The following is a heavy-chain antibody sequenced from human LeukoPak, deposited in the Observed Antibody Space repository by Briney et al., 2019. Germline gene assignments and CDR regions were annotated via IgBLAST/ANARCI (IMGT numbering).Heavy chain of an antibody. CDR2: ISSSSNYI. CDR1: GFTFSSYT. D-gene: IGHD1-26*01. CDR3: ARDLRELPL. Sequence: PGGSLRLSCAASGFTFSSYTMTWVRQAPGKGLEWVSSISSSSNYIYYADSVKGRFTSSRDNAKNSLYLQMNSLRAEATAVYYCARDLRELPLWGQGTLVTVSS. J-gene: IGHJ4*02. V-gene: IGHV3-21*01.